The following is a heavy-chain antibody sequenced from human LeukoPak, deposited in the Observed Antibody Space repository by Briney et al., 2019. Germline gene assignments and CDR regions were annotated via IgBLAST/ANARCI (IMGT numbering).Heavy chain of an antibody. J-gene: IGHJ2*01. CDR2: IYYSGTT. D-gene: IGHD2-2*02. Sequence: SETLSPTCAVSGGSISSGAYYWSWIRQDPGKGLEWIGHIYYSGTTYYNPSLKSRVIMSVDTSNNQFSLKPISVTAADTAVYYCARVVYCSGVSCYTHWYFDLWGRGTLVTVSS. CDR1: GGSISSGAYY. CDR3: ARVVYCSGVSCYTHWYFDL. V-gene: IGHV4-31*11.